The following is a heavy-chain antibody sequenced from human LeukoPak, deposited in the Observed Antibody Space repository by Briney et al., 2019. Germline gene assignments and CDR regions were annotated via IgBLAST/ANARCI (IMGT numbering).Heavy chain of an antibody. CDR2: INPSGGST. V-gene: IGHV1-46*01. D-gene: IGHD2-2*01. CDR1: GYTFSSYY. Sequence: ASVKVSCKASGYTFSSYYMHWMRQAPGQGLEWMGIINPSGGSTSYAQKFQGRVTMTSDTSTSTVYMELSSLRSEDTAVYYCARGEGEKVVVVPADFDYWGQGALVTVSS. CDR3: ARGEGEKVVVVPADFDY. J-gene: IGHJ4*02.